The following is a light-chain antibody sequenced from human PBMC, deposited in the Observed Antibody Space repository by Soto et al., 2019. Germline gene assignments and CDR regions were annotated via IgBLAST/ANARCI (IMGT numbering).Light chain of an antibody. V-gene: IGKV3-20*01. CDR1: QSVGSNY. Sequence: EIMLTQSPGTLSLSPGERVTLSCRASQSVGSNYLAWYQQKPGQSPRLLIYGASTRATGVPDRFSGSGSGTDFTLTIGRLEPEDFAVYYCQQYGTSYLVSFGQEPRLEIK. CDR2: GAS. CDR3: QQYGTSYLVS. J-gene: IGKJ5*01.